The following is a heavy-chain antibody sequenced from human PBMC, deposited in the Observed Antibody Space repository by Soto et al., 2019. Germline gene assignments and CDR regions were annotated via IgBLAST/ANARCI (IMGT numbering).Heavy chain of an antibody. J-gene: IGHJ4*02. CDR2: IYYSGFT. CDR3: AYSSTPFDY. Sequence: SETLSLTCTVSGGSITSGGYYWSWIRQHPGKGLEWIGYIYYSGFTNYNPSLKSRVTISVDTSKNQFSLKLSSVTAADTAVYYCAYSSTPFDYWGQGTLVTVSS. V-gene: IGHV4-61*08. D-gene: IGHD6-13*01. CDR1: GGSITSGGYY.